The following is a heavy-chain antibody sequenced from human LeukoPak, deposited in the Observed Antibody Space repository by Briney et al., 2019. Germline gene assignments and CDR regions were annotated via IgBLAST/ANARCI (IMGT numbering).Heavy chain of an antibody. D-gene: IGHD1-26*01. CDR2: INPNSGGT. CDR3: AKLLHGGAQWEPIEC. Sequence: GASVKVSCKASGYTFTGYYMHWVRQAPGQGLEWMGWINPNSGGTNYAQKFQDRVTLTRDTSMNTAYMEINRLTSDDTAVYYCAKLLHGGAQWEPIECWGQGTLVTVSS. J-gene: IGHJ4*02. V-gene: IGHV1-2*02. CDR1: GYTFTGYY.